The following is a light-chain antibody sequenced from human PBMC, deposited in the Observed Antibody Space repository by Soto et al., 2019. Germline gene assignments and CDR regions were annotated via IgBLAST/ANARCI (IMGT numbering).Light chain of an antibody. Sequence: QLVLTQSPSASASLGASVKLTCTLSSGHSSYAIAWHQQQPEKGPRYLMKVNSDGSHSKGDGIPDRFSGSSSEAERYLTITSLQTEDEAKYYCQTVGTGTRVFGGGTKLTDL. CDR3: QTVGTGTRV. J-gene: IGLJ3*02. CDR2: VNSDGSH. V-gene: IGLV4-69*01. CDR1: SGHSSYA.